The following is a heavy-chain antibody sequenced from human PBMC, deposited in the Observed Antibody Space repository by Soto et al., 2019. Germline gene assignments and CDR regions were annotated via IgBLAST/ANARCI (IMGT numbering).Heavy chain of an antibody. CDR2: ISYDGSSK. CDR1: GFTFSNSG. D-gene: IGHD2-2*01. CDR3: AKDYCSSTSCPFDP. V-gene: IGHV3-30*18. J-gene: IGHJ5*02. Sequence: HPGGSLRLSCSASGFTFSNSGMHWVRDAPGKGPEWVAVISYDGSSKFYADSVKGRFAISRDNPKNMLYLQMNSLRPEDTALYYCAKDYCSSTSCPFDPWGQGTQVTVSS.